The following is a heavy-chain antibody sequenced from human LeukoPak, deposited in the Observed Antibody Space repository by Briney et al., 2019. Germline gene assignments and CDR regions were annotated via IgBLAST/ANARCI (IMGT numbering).Heavy chain of an antibody. Sequence: GGSPRLSCAASGFTFSSYSMNWTRQAPGKGLEWVSSMSVGSGLIYYAESVKGRFTVSRDNAKKSLYLQMNSLRAEDTAVYYCAREFEGTASGAGYWGQGTLVTVSS. D-gene: IGHD1-26*01. CDR2: MSVGSGLI. V-gene: IGHV3-21*01. CDR1: GFTFSSYS. CDR3: AREFEGTASGAGY. J-gene: IGHJ4*02.